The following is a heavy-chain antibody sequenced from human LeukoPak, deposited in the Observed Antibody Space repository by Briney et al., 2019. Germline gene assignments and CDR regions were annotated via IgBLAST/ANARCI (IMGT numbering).Heavy chain of an antibody. D-gene: IGHD3-22*01. CDR2: IYSDNT. J-gene: IGHJ4*02. V-gene: IGHV3-53*01. CDR3: ARLRYDSSGYYYVPRGVGLDY. CDR1: GFTVSSNS. Sequence: GGSLRLSCTVSGFTVSSNSMSWVRQAPGKGLEWVSFIYSDNTHYSDSVKGRFTISRDNSKNTLYLQMNSLRAEDTAVYYCARLRYDSSGYYYVPRGVGLDYWGQGTLVTVSS.